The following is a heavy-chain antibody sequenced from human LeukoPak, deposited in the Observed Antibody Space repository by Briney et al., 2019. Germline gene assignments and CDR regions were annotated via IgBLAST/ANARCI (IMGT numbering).Heavy chain of an antibody. CDR2: IKQDGSEK. V-gene: IGHV3-7*01. J-gene: IGHJ4*02. Sequence: GGSLRLSCAASGFSFSDYWMNWVRQAPGKGLEWVANIKQDGSEKYYVDSVKGRFTISRDNAKNSLYLQMNSLRAEDTAVYYCARGDDGYNPFDYWGQGTLVTVSS. D-gene: IGHD5-24*01. CDR3: ARGDDGYNPFDY. CDR1: GFSFSDYW.